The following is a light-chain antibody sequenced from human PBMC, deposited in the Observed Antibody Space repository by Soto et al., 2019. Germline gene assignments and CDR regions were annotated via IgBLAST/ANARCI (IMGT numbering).Light chain of an antibody. CDR2: EVS. CDR1: SSDVGGYNY. J-gene: IGLJ1*01. V-gene: IGLV2-14*01. Sequence: QSALTQPASVSGSPGQSITISCTGTSSDVGGYNYVSWYQQHPGKAPKLMIYEVSNRPSGVSNRFSGSRSGNTASLTISGLQAEDEAEYYCNSYTSRSTVVFGTGTKLTVL. CDR3: NSYTSRSTVV.